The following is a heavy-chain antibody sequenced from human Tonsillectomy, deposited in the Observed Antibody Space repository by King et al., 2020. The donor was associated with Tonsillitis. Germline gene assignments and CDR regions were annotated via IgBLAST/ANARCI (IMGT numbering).Heavy chain of an antibody. CDR3: AGGDLVAASRFDY. Sequence: VQLVESGGDLVQPGGSLRLSCAASGFTFSGYSMNWVRQAPGKGLEWVSYISDNSQTIYYTDSVKGRFTISRDNAKNSLYLQMNNLRVEDTAVYYCAGGDLVAASRFDYWGQGILVTVSS. V-gene: IGHV3-48*01. CDR1: GFTFSGYS. D-gene: IGHD2-15*01. J-gene: IGHJ4*02. CDR2: ISDNSQTI.